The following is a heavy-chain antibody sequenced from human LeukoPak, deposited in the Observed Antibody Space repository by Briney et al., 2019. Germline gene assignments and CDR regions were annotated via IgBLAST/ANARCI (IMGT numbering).Heavy chain of an antibody. Sequence: GESLRLSCAASGFTFKKYWMNWVRQVPGKGLECLANIKEDGSETYYADSVKGRFTISRDNPKNLLFLQINSLRVEDAAVYYCARETPRRGETRDGYRWGQGTLVTVSS. CDR3: ARETPRRGETRDGYR. D-gene: IGHD5-24*01. CDR2: IKEDGSET. J-gene: IGHJ4*02. CDR1: GFTFKKYW. V-gene: IGHV3-7*01.